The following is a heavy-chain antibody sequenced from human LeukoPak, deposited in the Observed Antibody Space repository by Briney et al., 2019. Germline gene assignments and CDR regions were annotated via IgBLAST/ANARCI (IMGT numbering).Heavy chain of an antibody. J-gene: IGHJ3*02. CDR1: GYTFTSYG. D-gene: IGHD5-12*01. CDR3: ARDIDGYNLDDAFDI. Sequence: ASVTVSCKASGYTFTSYGISWVRQAPGQGLEWMGWISAYNGNTNYAQKLQGRVTMTTDTSTSTAYMELRSLRSDDTAVYYCARDIDGYNLDDAFDIWGQGTMVTVSS. CDR2: ISAYNGNT. V-gene: IGHV1-18*01.